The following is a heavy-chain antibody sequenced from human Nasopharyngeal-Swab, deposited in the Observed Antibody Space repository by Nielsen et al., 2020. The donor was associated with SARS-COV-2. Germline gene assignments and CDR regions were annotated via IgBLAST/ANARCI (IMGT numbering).Heavy chain of an antibody. J-gene: IGHJ6*02. V-gene: IGHV3-48*03. CDR2: ISSSGSTI. Sequence: GESLKISCAASGFTFSSYEMNWVRQAPGKGLEWVSYISSSGSTIYYADSVKGRFTISRDNAKNSLDLQMNSLRAEDTAVYYCARGRAQLWSRVNGMDVWGQGTTVTVSS. CDR3: ARGRAQLWSRVNGMDV. CDR1: GFTFSSYE. D-gene: IGHD5-18*01.